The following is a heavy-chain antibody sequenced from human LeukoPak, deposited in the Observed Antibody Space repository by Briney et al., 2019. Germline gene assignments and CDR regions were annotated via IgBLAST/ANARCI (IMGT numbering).Heavy chain of an antibody. J-gene: IGHJ6*02. CDR3: ARVPYDYYGSGRYYYYGMDV. CDR2: IYYSGST. D-gene: IGHD3-10*01. CDR1: GGSISSGGYY. Sequence: SQTLSLTCTVSGGSISSGGYYWSWIRQHPGKGLEWIGYIYYSGSTYYNPSLKSRVTISVDTSKNQFSLKLSSVAAADTAVYYCARVPYDYYGSGRYYYYGMDVWGQGTTVTVSS. V-gene: IGHV4-31*03.